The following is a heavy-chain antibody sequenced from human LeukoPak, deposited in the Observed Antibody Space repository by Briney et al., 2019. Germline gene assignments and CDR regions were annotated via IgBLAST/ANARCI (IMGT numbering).Heavy chain of an antibody. V-gene: IGHV4-30-4*08. CDR3: ARTYCSGGTCYGLDY. CDR1: GGSISSGDYY. CDR2: THYSGRT. Sequence: PSETLSLTCSVSGGSISSGDYYWSWIRQPPGKGPEWIRHTHYSGRTYYNPSLKSRLTRSADTSTNQFSLRLSSVTAADTALYYCARTYCSGGTCYGLDYWGQGTLVTVSS. D-gene: IGHD2-15*01. J-gene: IGHJ4*02.